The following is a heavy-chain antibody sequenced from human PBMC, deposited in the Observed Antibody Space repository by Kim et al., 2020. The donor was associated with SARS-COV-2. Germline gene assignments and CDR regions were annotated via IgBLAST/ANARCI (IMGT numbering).Heavy chain of an antibody. V-gene: IGHV3-23*01. CDR2: ISGSGGST. CDR3: AKDGGDLWFGELPSWFDP. D-gene: IGHD3-10*01. CDR1: GFTFSNYA. J-gene: IGHJ5*02. Sequence: GGSLRLSCAASGFTFSNYAMSWVRQAPGKGLEWVSAISGSGGSTYYADSVKGRFTISRDNSKNTLYLQMNSLRAEDTAVYYCAKDGGDLWFGELPSWFDPWGQGTLVTVSS.